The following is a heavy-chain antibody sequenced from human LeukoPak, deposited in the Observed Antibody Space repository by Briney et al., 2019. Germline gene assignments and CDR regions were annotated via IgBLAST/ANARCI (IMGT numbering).Heavy chain of an antibody. CDR2: ISGYNGNT. CDR3: ARDNYYRSGSFIRWLDP. CDR1: VYTFTSYG. V-gene: IGHV1-18*01. J-gene: IGHJ5*02. D-gene: IGHD3-10*01. Sequence: ASVKVSCKASVYTFTSYGSSWVRQAPGQGLEWMGWISGYNGNTNYAQKLQGRVTMTTDTSTSTAYMELRSLRSDDTAVYYSARDNYYRSGSFIRWLDPWRQGTLVTVSS.